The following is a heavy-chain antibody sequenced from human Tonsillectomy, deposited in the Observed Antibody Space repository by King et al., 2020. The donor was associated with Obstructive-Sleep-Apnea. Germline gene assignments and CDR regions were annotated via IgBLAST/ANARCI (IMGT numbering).Heavy chain of an antibody. CDR1: CYFINSGYY. J-gene: IGHJ5*02. CDR2: VYHCGNT. Sequence: LQLQESGPGLVKPSETLSLTCTVSCYFINSGYYWGWIRQPPGKGLEWIWRVYHCGNTYYNPSLKSRVTISVHTSQNQFSLRLFSVTAADTAVYYCAREGYGPWGQGALVTVSS. CDR3: AREGYGP. V-gene: IGHV4-38-2*02. D-gene: IGHD5-12*01.